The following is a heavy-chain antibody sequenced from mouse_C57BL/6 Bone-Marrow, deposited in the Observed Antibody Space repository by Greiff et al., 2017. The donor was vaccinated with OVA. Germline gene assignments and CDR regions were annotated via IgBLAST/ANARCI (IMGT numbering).Heavy chain of an antibody. CDR1: GFTFTDYY. Sequence: EVKLVESGGGLVQPGGSLSLSCAASGFTFTDYYMSWVRQPPGKALEWLGFISNKANGSTTEYSASVKGRFTISRDNSQIILYLQMNALRAEDSATYYCARYNGYYVDYWGQGTTLTVSS. V-gene: IGHV7-3*01. CDR3: ARYNGYYVDY. CDR2: ISNKANGSTT. J-gene: IGHJ2*01. D-gene: IGHD2-2*01.